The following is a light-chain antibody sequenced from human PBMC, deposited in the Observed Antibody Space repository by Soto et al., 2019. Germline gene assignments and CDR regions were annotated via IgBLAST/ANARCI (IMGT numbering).Light chain of an antibody. CDR3: QQYGTAPET. Sequence: EMVLTQSPDTLSLSPGERATLSCRGSQTGSSNFLAWYQQRPGQAPRLLIYGACGRATGIPDGFRGSGSGTDFTLTITRLEPEDLPLYLCQQYGTAPETVGQGTKVDTK. CDR2: GAC. V-gene: IGKV3-20*01. J-gene: IGKJ1*01. CDR1: QTGSSNF.